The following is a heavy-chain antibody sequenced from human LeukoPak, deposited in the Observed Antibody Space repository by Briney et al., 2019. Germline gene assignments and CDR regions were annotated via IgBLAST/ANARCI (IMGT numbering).Heavy chain of an antibody. D-gene: IGHD5-18*01. CDR3: AREDTAMVDY. V-gene: IGHV4-30-4*08. Sequence: SETLSLTCSVSGGSFTGGHYYWSWIRQPPGKVLEWIGYIYHSGSTYYNSSLKSRLTISIDTSKIQFALKLTSVTAADTAVYYCAREDTAMVDYWGQGTLVTVSS. CDR1: GGSFTGGHYY. J-gene: IGHJ4*02. CDR2: IYHSGST.